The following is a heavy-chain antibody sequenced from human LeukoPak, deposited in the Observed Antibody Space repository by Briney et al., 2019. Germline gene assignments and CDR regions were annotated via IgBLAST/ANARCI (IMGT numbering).Heavy chain of an antibody. D-gene: IGHD2-2*01. CDR1: GFTLSTYS. Sequence: PGGSLRLSCAPSGFTLSTYSMNWGRQAPGKGLEWISYISSGGKTIHYADSVQGRFTISRDYAKNSLYLQMNSLRAEDTAVYYCAREGYCSSTSCPQKYYYMDVWGKGTTVTVSS. CDR3: AREGYCSSTSCPQKYYYMDV. V-gene: IGHV3-48*04. J-gene: IGHJ6*03. CDR2: ISSGGKTI.